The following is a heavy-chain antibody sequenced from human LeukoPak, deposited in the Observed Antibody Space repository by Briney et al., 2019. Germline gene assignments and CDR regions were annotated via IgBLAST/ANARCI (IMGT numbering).Heavy chain of an antibody. CDR3: ARARGSSGYSMGAFEI. V-gene: IGHV3-23*01. J-gene: IGHJ3*02. CDR2: FSNDGGST. D-gene: IGHD3-22*01. Sequence: GGSLRLSCVASGFPFSSYAMSWVRQAPGKGLEWVSAFSNDGGSTYYADSVKGRFTISRDNSKNTLNLQMNSLRAEDTAVYYCARARGSSGYSMGAFEIWGQGTMVTVSS. CDR1: GFPFSSYA.